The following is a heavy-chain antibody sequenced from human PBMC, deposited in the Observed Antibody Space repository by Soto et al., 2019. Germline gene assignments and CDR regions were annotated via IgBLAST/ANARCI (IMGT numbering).Heavy chain of an antibody. CDR2: IIPISGTT. D-gene: IGHD3-22*01. J-gene: IGHJ4*02. Sequence: SVKVSFKASRGSFTNHALSWVRQAPGQGPEWMGGIIPISGTTNYAQKFQGRVTITADESMTTAYMELSSLRYEDSAIYYCARGPDRSGFYLFDYWGQGTLVTVSS. CDR3: ARGPDRSGFYLFDY. CDR1: RGSFTNHA. V-gene: IGHV1-69*13.